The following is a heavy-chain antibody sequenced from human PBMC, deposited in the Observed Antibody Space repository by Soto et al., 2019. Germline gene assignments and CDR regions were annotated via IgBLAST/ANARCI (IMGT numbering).Heavy chain of an antibody. D-gene: IGHD3-10*01. J-gene: IGHJ6*02. V-gene: IGHV1-69*13. CDR3: ARRSGGAGYYYGMDV. CDR2: IIPVFGTT. CDR1: GGIFSTYA. Sequence: ASVKVSCKFSGGIFSTYAITWVRQAPGQGLEWMAGIIPVFGTTNYAQKFQGRVTVTADESTSTAYMELSSLRSEDTAMYYCARRSGGAGYYYGMDVWGQGTTVTVSS.